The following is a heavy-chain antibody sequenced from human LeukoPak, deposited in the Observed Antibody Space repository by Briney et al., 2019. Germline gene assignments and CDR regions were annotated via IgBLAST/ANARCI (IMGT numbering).Heavy chain of an antibody. CDR2: IYYSGST. J-gene: IGHJ4*02. D-gene: IGHD6-19*01. V-gene: IGHV4-59*01. CDR3: AEYRYSSGWYIVH. CDR1: GGSISSYY. Sequence: SETLSLTCTVSGGSISSYYWSWIRQPPGKGLEWIGYIYYSGSTNYNPSLKSRVTISVDTSNNQFSLKLSSVTAADTAVYYCAEYRYSSGWYIVHWGQGTLVTVSS.